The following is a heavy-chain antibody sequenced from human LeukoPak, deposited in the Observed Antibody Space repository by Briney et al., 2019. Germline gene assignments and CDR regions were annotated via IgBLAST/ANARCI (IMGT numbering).Heavy chain of an antibody. D-gene: IGHD5-12*01. J-gene: IGHJ4*02. CDR3: ARVRDSGYDSLDY. CDR1: GGSISSYY. Sequence: PSETLSLTCTVSGGSISSYYWSWIRQPPGKGLEWIGYIYYSGSTNHNPSLKSRVTISVDTSKNQFSLKLSSVTAADTAVYYCARVRDSGYDSLDYWGQGTLVTVSS. CDR2: IYYSGST. V-gene: IGHV4-59*01.